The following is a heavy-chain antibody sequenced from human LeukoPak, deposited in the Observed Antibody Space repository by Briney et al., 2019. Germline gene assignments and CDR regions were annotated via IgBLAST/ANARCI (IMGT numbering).Heavy chain of an antibody. Sequence: GGSLRLSCAASGFTFGTYPMNWVRQAPGKGLEWLSYISEGSRTIYYADPVKGRFTISRDNTQNSLYLQMSSLRAEDTAVYYCARGRAWELLGVDYWGQGTLVTVSS. J-gene: IGHJ4*02. V-gene: IGHV3-48*04. D-gene: IGHD1-26*01. CDR2: ISEGSRTI. CDR3: ARGRAWELLGVDY. CDR1: GFTFGTYP.